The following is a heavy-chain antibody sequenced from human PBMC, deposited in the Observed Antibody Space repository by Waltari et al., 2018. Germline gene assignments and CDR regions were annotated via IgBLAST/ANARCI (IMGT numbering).Heavy chain of an antibody. D-gene: IGHD6-6*01. CDR1: GFTFDAYA. CDR2: ISWNSGSI. CDR3: AKDKGSSPYYFDY. Sequence: EVQLVESGGGLVQPGRSLRLSCAASGFTFDAYAMHWVRQAPGKGLEGVSGISWNSGSIGYADSVKGRFTISRDNAKNSLYLQMNSLRAEDTALYYCAKDKGSSPYYFDYWGQGTLVTVSS. J-gene: IGHJ4*02. V-gene: IGHV3-9*01.